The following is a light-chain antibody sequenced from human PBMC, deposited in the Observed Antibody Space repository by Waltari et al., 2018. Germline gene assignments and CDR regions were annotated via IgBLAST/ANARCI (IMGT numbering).Light chain of an antibody. Sequence: QSALTQPASVSGSPGQSITISCTGTSSDVGGYNFVSWYQQHPGKAPKLMIYEVTNRPSGVSTRFSGSKSGNAASRTISGLLAEDEADYYCCSYTTTTTVVFGGGTKLTVL. V-gene: IGLV2-14*01. CDR3: CSYTTTTTVV. CDR2: EVT. J-gene: IGLJ3*02. CDR1: SSDVGGYNF.